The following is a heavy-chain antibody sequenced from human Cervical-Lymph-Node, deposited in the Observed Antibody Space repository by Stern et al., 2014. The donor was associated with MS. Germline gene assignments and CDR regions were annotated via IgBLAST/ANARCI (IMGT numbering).Heavy chain of an antibody. CDR3: ARIIAAAGTRWFDP. CDR2: ISPYHGNK. Sequence: VQLVESGAEVKKPGASVKVSCKASGYTFTSYGISWVRQAPGQGLEWMGWISPYHGNKNYAQKLEGRVTMTTDTSTSTAYMELRSLRSDDTAVYYCARIIAAAGTRWFDPWGQGTLVTVSS. D-gene: IGHD6-13*01. V-gene: IGHV1-18*01. CDR1: GYTFTSYG. J-gene: IGHJ5*02.